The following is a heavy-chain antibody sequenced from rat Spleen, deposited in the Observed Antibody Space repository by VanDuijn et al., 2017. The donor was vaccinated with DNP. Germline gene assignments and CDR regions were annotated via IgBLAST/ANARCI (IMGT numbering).Heavy chain of an antibody. Sequence: EVQLVESGGGLVQPGRSLKLSCAASGFTFSDYNMAWVRQAPKKGLEWVATISYDGSSTYYRDSVKGRFTIYRVNAKSTLYLQMDRLRSEGTATYYCATHSFTSGITTAFGSWGQGTLVTVSS. CDR2: ISYDGSST. D-gene: IGHD1-11*01. J-gene: IGHJ3*01. CDR3: ATHSFTSGITTAFGS. CDR1: GFTFSDYN. V-gene: IGHV5-7*01.